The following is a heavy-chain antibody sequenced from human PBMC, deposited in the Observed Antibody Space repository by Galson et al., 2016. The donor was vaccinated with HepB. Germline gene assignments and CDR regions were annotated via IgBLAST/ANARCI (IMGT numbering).Heavy chain of an antibody. D-gene: IGHD2-15*01. CDR1: GFGFDGYA. J-gene: IGHJ6*02. V-gene: IGHV3-43*02. CDR3: SKDVGGYCRSGRCSSYGVDV. Sequence: LRLSCAASGFGFDGYAMHWVRQAPGKGLEWVSLISGDGHTTYFADSVKGRFTISRDNSKKTLYLQMNSLRTEDSALYYCSKDVGGYCRSGRCSSYGVDVRGLGTTVTVSS. CDR2: ISGDGHTT.